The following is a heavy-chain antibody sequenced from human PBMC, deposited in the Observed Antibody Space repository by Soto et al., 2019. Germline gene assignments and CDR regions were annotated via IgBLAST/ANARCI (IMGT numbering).Heavy chain of an antibody. CDR2: INHSGST. J-gene: IGHJ4*02. CDR3: ARQQWLAQFDY. Sequence: SETLSLTCAVYGGSFSGYYWSWIRQPPGKGLEWIGEINHSGSTNYNPSLKSRVTISVDTSKNQFSLKLSSVTAADTAVYYCARQQWLAQFDYWGQGTLVTVSS. D-gene: IGHD6-19*01. CDR1: GGSFSGYY. V-gene: IGHV4-34*01.